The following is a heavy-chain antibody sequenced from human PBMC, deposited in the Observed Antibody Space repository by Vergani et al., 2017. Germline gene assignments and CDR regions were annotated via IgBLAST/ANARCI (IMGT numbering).Heavy chain of an antibody. D-gene: IGHD1-26*01. V-gene: IGHV4-59*01. J-gene: IGHJ3*02. CDR3: ARVGYSGSPGAFDI. Sequence: QVQLQESGPGLVKPSETLSLTCTVSGGSISSYYWSWIRQPPGKGLEWIGYIYYSGSTNYNPSLKSRVTISVDTSKNQFSLKLSSVTAADTAVYYCARVGYSGSPGAFDIWGQGTTVTVSS. CDR1: GGSISSYY. CDR2: IYYSGST.